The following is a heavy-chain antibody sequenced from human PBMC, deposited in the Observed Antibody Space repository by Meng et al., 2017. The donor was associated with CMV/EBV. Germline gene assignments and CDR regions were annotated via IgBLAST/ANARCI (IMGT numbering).Heavy chain of an antibody. CDR1: GFTFSSYS. J-gene: IGHJ4*02. CDR3: APNYGGNGVGSA. V-gene: IGHV3-21*01. Sequence: GESLKISCAASGFTFSSYSMNWVRQAPGKGLEWVSSISSSSSYIYYADSVKGRFTISRDNAKNSLYLQMNSLRAEDTAVYYCAPNYGGNGVGSAWGQGTLVTVSS. D-gene: IGHD4/OR15-4a*01. CDR2: ISSSSSYI.